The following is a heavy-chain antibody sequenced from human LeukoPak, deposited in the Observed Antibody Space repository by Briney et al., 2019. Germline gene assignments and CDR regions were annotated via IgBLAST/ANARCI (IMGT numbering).Heavy chain of an antibody. J-gene: IGHJ5*02. CDR1: GYTFTTYG. CDR3: ARVGTTYYYDGSGYYPGVWFDP. CDR2: SSPYNGNT. D-gene: IGHD3-22*01. Sequence: ASVKVSCKASGYTFTTYGISWVRQAPGQGLEWMGWSSPYNGNTNYAQKLRGRVTMTTDTSTSTAYMELRSLRSEDTAVYYCARVGTTYYYDGSGYYPGVWFDPWGQGTLVTVSS. V-gene: IGHV1-18*01.